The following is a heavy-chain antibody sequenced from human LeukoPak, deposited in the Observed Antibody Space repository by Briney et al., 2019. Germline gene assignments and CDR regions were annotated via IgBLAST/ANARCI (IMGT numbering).Heavy chain of an antibody. CDR3: ARRPAVTGNWFDP. V-gene: IGHV5-51*01. CDR2: IHSTDSHA. J-gene: IGHJ5*02. Sequence: GESLKISCQDSGFTLTNYWIGWVRQMPGKGLEWMGIIHSTDSHAKYSPSFQGQVTISVDKSISTAYLQWRGLKAADTAMYFCARRPAVTGNWFDPWGQGTLVTVSS. CDR1: GFTLTNYW. D-gene: IGHD4-17*01.